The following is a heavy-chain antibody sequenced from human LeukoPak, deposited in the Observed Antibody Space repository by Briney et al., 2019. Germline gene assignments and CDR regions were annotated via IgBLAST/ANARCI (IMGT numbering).Heavy chain of an antibody. CDR3: ARVNYDILTGYYNPFGY. J-gene: IGHJ4*02. CDR1: GYTFTSYY. D-gene: IGHD3-9*01. V-gene: IGHV1-46*01. Sequence: GASVKVSCKASGYTFTSYYMHWVRQAPKQVLEWMGIINPSGGSTSYAQKFQGRVTMTRDTSTSTVYMELSSLRSEDTAVYYCARVNYDILTGYYNPFGYWGQGTLVTVSS. CDR2: INPSGGST.